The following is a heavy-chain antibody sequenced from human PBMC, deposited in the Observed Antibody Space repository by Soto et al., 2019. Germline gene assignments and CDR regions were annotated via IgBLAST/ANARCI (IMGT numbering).Heavy chain of an antibody. D-gene: IGHD2-2*01. V-gene: IGHV1-3*01. CDR3: ARSVVVPAAPDY. CDR1: GYTFTSYA. Sequence: QVQLVQSGAEVKKPGASVKVSCKASGYTFTSYAMHWVRQAPGQRLEWMGWINAGNGNTKYSQKFQGRVTITRDTSASTAYMALSSLRSEDTAVYYCARSVVVPAAPDYWGQGTLVTVSS. J-gene: IGHJ4*02. CDR2: INAGNGNT.